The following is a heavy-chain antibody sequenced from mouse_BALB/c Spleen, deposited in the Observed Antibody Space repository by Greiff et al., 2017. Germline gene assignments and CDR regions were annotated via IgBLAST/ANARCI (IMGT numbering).Heavy chain of an antibody. Sequence: EVQLQQSGPELVKPGASVKIPCKASGYTFTDYNMNWVKQSHGKSLEWIGDINPNNGGTNYNQKFKSKATLTVDKSSSTAYMELRSLTSEDAAVYYCARRVAATSSFDYWGQGTTLTVSA. J-gene: IGHJ2*01. D-gene: IGHD1-2*01. V-gene: IGHV1-18*01. CDR2: INPNNGGT. CDR3: ARRVAATSSFDY. CDR1: GYTFTDYN.